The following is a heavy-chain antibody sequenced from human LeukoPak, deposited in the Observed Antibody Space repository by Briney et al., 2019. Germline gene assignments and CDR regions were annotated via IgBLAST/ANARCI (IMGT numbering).Heavy chain of an antibody. J-gene: IGHJ4*02. CDR2: IDPDTGDT. CDR3: ARAGHNSNSGGYDF. CDR1: GYTFIDHY. D-gene: IGHD3-22*01. Sequence: ASVKVSRKPSGYTFIDHYLHWVRQAPAQGLESLGWIDPDTGDTNYPQKFQGRVTMTRDTSSSTAYMELNRLRSDDTAVYYCARAGHNSNSGGYDFWGLGTLVTVSS. V-gene: IGHV1-2*02.